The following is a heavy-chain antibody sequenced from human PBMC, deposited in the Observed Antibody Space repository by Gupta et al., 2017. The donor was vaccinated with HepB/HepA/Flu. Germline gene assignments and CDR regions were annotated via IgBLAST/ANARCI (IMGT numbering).Heavy chain of an antibody. Sequence: QVQLVQSGAEVKKPGASVKVSCTASGYTFSTHDINWVRQATGQGLEWLAWMNPKSGNTGYAQKFQGRVTVTRNTSISTAYMELTSLRSGDTAVYYCTRGRGWLGAFDAWGQGTMVTV. J-gene: IGHJ3*01. V-gene: IGHV1-8*01. CDR3: TRGRGWLGAFDA. CDR2: MNPKSGNT. D-gene: IGHD6-19*01. CDR1: GYTFSTHD.